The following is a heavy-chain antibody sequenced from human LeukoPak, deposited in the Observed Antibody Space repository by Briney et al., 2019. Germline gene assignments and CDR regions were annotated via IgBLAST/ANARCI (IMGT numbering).Heavy chain of an antibody. J-gene: IGHJ4*02. CDR3: AKDLRGEDIYSSSWYYFDY. D-gene: IGHD6-13*01. V-gene: IGHV3-30*02. CDR1: GFTFSSYG. Sequence: GGSLRLSCAASGFTFSSYGMHWVRQAPGKGLEWVAFIPYEGRNKNYADSVKGRFTISRDNSKNTLYLQMNSLRGEDTAVYYCAKDLRGEDIYSSSWYYFDYWGQGTLVTVSS. CDR2: IPYEGRNK.